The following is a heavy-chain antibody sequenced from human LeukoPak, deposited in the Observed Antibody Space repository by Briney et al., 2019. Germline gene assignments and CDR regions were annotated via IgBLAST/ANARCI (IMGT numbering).Heavy chain of an antibody. D-gene: IGHD6-6*01. CDR2: ISSSSSYI. Sequence: GGSLRLSCAASGFTFSSYSMNWVRQAPGKGLEWVSSISSSSSYIYYADSVKGRFTISRDNAKNSLYLRMNSLRAEDTAVYYCARDLSYSSSSGGAFDIWGQGTMVTVSS. J-gene: IGHJ3*02. CDR3: ARDLSYSSSSGGAFDI. V-gene: IGHV3-21*01. CDR1: GFTFSSYS.